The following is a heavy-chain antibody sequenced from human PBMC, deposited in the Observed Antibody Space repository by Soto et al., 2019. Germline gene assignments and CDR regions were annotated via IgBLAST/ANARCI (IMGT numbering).Heavy chain of an antibody. CDR1: GFTFSSYA. J-gene: IGHJ6*02. CDR3: ARTRVVVVPAAHLYYYYGMDV. Sequence: GGSLRLSCAASGFTFSSYAMHWVRQAPGKGLEWVAVISYDGSNKYYADSVKGRFTISRDNSKNTLYLQMNSLRAEDTAVYYCARTRVVVVPAAHLYYYYGMDVWGQGTTVTVSS. D-gene: IGHD2-2*01. CDR2: ISYDGSNK. V-gene: IGHV3-30-3*01.